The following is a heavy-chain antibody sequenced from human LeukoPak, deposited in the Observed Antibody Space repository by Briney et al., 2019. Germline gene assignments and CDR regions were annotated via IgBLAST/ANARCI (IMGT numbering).Heavy chain of an antibody. J-gene: IGHJ5*02. D-gene: IGHD2-21*01. CDR1: GYTFSSYW. Sequence: GGTLTLSCAASGYTFSSYWKSWVRQAPGKGREWVANIKQDGSEKHYVDSVKGRFTISRDNAKNSLYLQLNTLRAEDTAVYYCARGGVFASGNWFDPWGQGNLVTVSS. V-gene: IGHV3-7*01. CDR2: IKQDGSEK. CDR3: ARGGVFASGNWFDP.